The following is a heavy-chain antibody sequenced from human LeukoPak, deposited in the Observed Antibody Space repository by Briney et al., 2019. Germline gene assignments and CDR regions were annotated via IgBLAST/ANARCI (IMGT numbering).Heavy chain of an antibody. D-gene: IGHD5-18*01. CDR3: ARGARRRNNIQLPTHFDY. V-gene: IGHV1-8*01. CDR1: GYTLTSYD. Sequence: ASVKVSCKASGYTLTSYDINWVRKATGQGLEWMGWMKPNSGNTGYAQKFQGGVTMTRNTSISTAYMELSRLRSEDTAVYYCARGARRRNNIQLPTHFDYWDQGTLVTVSS. CDR2: MKPNSGNT. J-gene: IGHJ4*02.